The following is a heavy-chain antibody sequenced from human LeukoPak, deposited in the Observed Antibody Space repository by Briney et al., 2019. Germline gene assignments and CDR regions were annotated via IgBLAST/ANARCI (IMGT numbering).Heavy chain of an antibody. D-gene: IGHD3-10*01. CDR1: GYTFTSYD. Sequence: ASVKVSCKASGYTFTSYDINWVRQATGQGLEWMGWMNPNSGNTGYAQKFQGRVTMTKNTSITTAYMELSSLRSEDTAVYYCARGLYGSGGYFDYGMDVWGQGTTVTVSS. V-gene: IGHV1-8*01. CDR2: MNPNSGNT. J-gene: IGHJ6*02. CDR3: ARGLYGSGGYFDYGMDV.